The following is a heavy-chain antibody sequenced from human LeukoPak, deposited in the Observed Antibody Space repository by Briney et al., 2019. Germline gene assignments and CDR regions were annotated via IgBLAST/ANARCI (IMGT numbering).Heavy chain of an antibody. CDR2: INPSGDST. CDR3: ARAQGYCSGGSCYSYYYYGMDV. V-gene: IGHV1-46*01. Sequence: ASVKVSCKASGYTFTSYYMHWVRQAPGRGLEWMGIINPSGDSTRYAQKLQGRVTMTTDTSTSTAYMELRSLRSDDTAVYYCARAQGYCSGGSCYSYYYYGMDVWGKGTTVTVSS. J-gene: IGHJ6*04. CDR1: GYTFTSYY. D-gene: IGHD2-15*01.